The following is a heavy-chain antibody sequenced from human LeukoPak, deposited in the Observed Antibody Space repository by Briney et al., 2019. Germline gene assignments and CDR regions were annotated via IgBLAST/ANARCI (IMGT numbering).Heavy chain of an antibody. Sequence: GGSQRLSCAASGFTFSDYAIHWVRQAPGKGLEWVAVISYDGRNKYYADSVKGRFTISRDNSKNTLYLQMNSLRAEDTAVYYCARGDPTVTTKQNFDYWGQGTLVTVSS. CDR2: ISYDGRNK. CDR1: GFTFSDYA. V-gene: IGHV3-30*04. J-gene: IGHJ4*02. CDR3: ARGDPTVTTKQNFDY. D-gene: IGHD4-17*01.